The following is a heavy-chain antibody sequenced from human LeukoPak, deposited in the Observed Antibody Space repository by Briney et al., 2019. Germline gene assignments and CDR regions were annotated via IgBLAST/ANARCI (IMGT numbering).Heavy chain of an antibody. D-gene: IGHD3-3*01. CDR3: LYFWSGSSLVDY. J-gene: IGHJ4*02. CDR2: IKSKTDGGTI. CDR1: GFPFSNAW. V-gene: IGHV3-15*01. Sequence: GALSLSCAASGFPFSNAWMSWVRQAPGKGLEGVGRIKSKTDGGTIDYAAPVKGRFTISRDDSKNILYLEMYSLKTEDTAMYYCLYFWSGSSLVDYWGQGTLVTVSS.